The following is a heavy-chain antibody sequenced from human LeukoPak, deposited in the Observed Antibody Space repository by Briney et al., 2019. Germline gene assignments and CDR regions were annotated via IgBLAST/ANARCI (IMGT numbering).Heavy chain of an antibody. Sequence: GGSLRLSCTASGFTFGDYAMSWVRQAPGKGLEWVGFIRSKAYGGTAEYAASVKGRFTISRDDSKSIAYLQMNSLKTEDTAVYYCNRVSQWGACAYWGQGTLVTVSS. CDR2: IRSKAYGGTA. CDR3: NRVSQWGACAY. CDR1: GFTFGDYA. D-gene: IGHD1-26*01. J-gene: IGHJ4*02. V-gene: IGHV3-49*04.